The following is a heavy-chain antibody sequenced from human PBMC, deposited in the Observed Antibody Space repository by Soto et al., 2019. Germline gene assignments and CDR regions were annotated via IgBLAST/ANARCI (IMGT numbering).Heavy chain of an antibody. CDR3: ARKGIHAHYYFDY. V-gene: IGHV4-61*01. J-gene: IGHJ4*02. D-gene: IGHD5-18*01. CDR1: GGSVSSGSYY. Sequence: QVQLQESGPGLVKPSETLSLTCTVSGGSVSSGSYYWSWIRQPPGKGLEWIGYIYYSGSTNYNPSLKSRVTISVDTSKNQFSLKLSSVTAADTAVYYCARKGIHAHYYFDYWGQGTLVTVSS. CDR2: IYYSGST.